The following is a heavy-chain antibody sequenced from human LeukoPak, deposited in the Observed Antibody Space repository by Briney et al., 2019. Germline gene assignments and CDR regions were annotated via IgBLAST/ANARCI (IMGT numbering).Heavy chain of an antibody. D-gene: IGHD2-15*01. V-gene: IGHV4-34*01. Sequence: SETLSLTCAVYGGSFSGYYWSWIRQPPGKGLEWIGEINHSGSTNYNPSLKSRVTISVDTSKNQFSLKLSSVTAADTAGYYCARGRICSGGSCYSWGGYYYYYMDVWGKGTTVTVSS. CDR1: GGSFSGYY. J-gene: IGHJ6*03. CDR2: INHSGST. CDR3: ARGRICSGGSCYSWGGYYYYYMDV.